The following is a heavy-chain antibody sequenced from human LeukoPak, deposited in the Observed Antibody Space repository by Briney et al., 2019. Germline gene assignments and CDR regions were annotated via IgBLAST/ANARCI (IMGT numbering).Heavy chain of an antibody. V-gene: IGHV4-34*01. CDR1: GGSFSGYY. Sequence: SETLSLTCAVYGGSFSGYYWSWIRQPPGKGLEWIGEINHSGSTNYNPSLKSRVTISVDTSKNQFSLKLSSVTAADTAVYYCARFNGIRYFDWLSTPLYFDYWGQGTLVTVSS. D-gene: IGHD3-9*01. J-gene: IGHJ4*02. CDR3: ARFNGIRYFDWLSTPLYFDY. CDR2: INHSGST.